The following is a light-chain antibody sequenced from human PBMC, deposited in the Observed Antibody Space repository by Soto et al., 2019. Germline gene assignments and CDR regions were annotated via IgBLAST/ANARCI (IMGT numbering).Light chain of an antibody. V-gene: IGLV2-14*03. CDR1: SGDPGGFNS. J-gene: IGLJ3*02. CDR3: CSYSTNRARV. Sequence: QSALTQPASVSGSPGQSITISCTGTSGDPGGFNSVSWYQQVPGQAPKLMIYDVTARPSGVSNRFSGSKSGDTASLTISGLQAEDGADYYCCSYSTNRARVFGGGTKLTVL. CDR2: DVT.